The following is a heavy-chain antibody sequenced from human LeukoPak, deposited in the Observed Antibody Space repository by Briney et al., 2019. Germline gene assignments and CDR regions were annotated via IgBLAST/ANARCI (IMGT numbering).Heavy chain of an antibody. J-gene: IGHJ3*02. CDR1: GFTFSSYA. D-gene: IGHD4-23*01. V-gene: IGHV3-23*01. Sequence: EGSLRLSCAASGFTFSSYAMAWIRQAPGKGLEWVSTVTNSGSSTYYADSVKGRFTISRDNSKNTLFLQMNSLRAEDTALYYCAKEDYGGNSKTFDIWGQGTMVTVSS. CDR3: AKEDYGGNSKTFDI. CDR2: VTNSGSST.